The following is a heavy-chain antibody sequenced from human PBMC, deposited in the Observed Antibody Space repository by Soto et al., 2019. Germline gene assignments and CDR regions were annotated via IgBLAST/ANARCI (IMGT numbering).Heavy chain of an antibody. CDR1: GGTFSSYT. J-gene: IGHJ4*02. V-gene: IGHV1-69*02. CDR3: APKLADSSGWTGGFDY. CDR2: IIPILGIA. D-gene: IGHD6-19*01. Sequence: QVQLVQSGAAVKKPGSSVKVSCKASGGTFSSYTISWVRQAPGQGLEWMGRIIPILGIANYAQKFQGRVTITADKSTSTAYMELSSLRSEDTAVYYCAPKLADSSGWTGGFDYWGQGTLVTVSS.